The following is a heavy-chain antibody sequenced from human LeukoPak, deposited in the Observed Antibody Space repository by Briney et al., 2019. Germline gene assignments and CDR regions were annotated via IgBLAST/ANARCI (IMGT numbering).Heavy chain of an antibody. J-gene: IGHJ4*02. V-gene: IGHV1-2*06. Sequence: GASVKVSCKASGYTFTGYYMHWVRQAPGQGLEWMGRINPNSGGTGYAQKFQDRVTMTRNTSISTAYMELSSLRSDDTAVYYCARESHVTREDYWGQGTLVTVSS. CDR1: GYTFTGYY. D-gene: IGHD3-10*01. CDR3: ARESHVTREDY. CDR2: INPNSGGT.